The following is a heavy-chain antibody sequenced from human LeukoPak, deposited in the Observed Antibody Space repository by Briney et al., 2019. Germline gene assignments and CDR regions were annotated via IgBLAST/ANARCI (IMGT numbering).Heavy chain of an antibody. V-gene: IGHV4-59*01. Sequence: SETLSLTCTVSGGSINNYYWSWIRQPPGKGLEWIGYIYYSGSTNYNPSLKSRLTISLDTSKNQFSLKLSSVTAADTAVYYCAIAAAGYFDYWGQGTLVTVSS. CDR2: IYYSGST. CDR3: AIAAAGYFDY. CDR1: GGSINNYY. J-gene: IGHJ4*02. D-gene: IGHD6-13*01.